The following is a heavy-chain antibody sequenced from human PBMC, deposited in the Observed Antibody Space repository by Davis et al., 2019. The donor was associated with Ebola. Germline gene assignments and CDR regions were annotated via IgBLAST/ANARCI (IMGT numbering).Heavy chain of an antibody. V-gene: IGHV3-48*04. D-gene: IGHD3-9*01. CDR3: ARDRGRYDILTGRSNYYYYYGMDV. J-gene: IGHJ6*02. CDR2: MSSSSFKI. Sequence: GGSLRLSCAASGFTFSSYGMIWVRQAPGKGLEWVSYMSSSSFKIYYADSVKGRFTISRDNAKNSLYLQMNSLRAEDTAVYYCARDRGRYDILTGRSNYYYYYGMDVWGQGTTVTVSS. CDR1: GFTFSSYG.